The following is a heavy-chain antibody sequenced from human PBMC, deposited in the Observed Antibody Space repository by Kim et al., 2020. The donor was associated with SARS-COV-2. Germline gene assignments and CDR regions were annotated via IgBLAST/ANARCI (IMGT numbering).Heavy chain of an antibody. V-gene: IGHV1-8*01. CDR1: GYTFISYD. CDR3: AREQSTGDPKFDY. J-gene: IGHJ4*02. Sequence: ASVKVSCKASGYTFISYDINWVRQATGQGLEWMGLMNPNSGNTGYAQKFQGRVTMTRNTSISTAYMELSSLRSEDTAVYYCAREQSTGDPKFDYWGQGTLVNVSS. D-gene: IGHD3-16*01. CDR2: MNPNSGNT.